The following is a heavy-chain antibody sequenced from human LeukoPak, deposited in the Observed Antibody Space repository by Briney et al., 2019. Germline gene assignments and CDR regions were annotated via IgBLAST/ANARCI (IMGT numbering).Heavy chain of an antibody. J-gene: IGHJ3*01. CDR2: IYYSGST. V-gene: IGHV4-39*01. CDR3: ARPDDGAFDF. Sequence: SETLSLTCTVSGGSISSSSYYWGWIRQPPGKGLEWIGNIYYSGSTYYNPSLKSRVTISLDTSKNQFSLKLSSVTAADTAVYYCARPDDGAFDFWGQGTMVTVSS. D-gene: IGHD5-24*01. CDR1: GGSISSSSYY.